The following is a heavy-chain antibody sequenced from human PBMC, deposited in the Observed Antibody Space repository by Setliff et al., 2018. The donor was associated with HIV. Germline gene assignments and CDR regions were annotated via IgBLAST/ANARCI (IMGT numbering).Heavy chain of an antibody. D-gene: IGHD5-18*01. Sequence: SETLSLTCTVSGGSITSYYWSWIRQPPGKGLEWIGYIFYSGSTYYNASLKSRVTMSVDTSKNQFSLKLSSVTAADTAVYYCARPRYTYGTPPAFDIWGRGTVVTVSS. V-gene: IGHV4-59*04. CDR2: IFYSGST. CDR3: ARPRYTYGTPPAFDI. CDR1: GGSITSYY. J-gene: IGHJ3*02.